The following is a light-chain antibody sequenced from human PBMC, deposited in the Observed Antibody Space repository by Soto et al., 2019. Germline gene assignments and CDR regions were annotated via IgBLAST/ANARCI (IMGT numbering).Light chain of an antibody. J-gene: IGKJ5*01. CDR2: AAS. CDR1: QGISSN. V-gene: IGKV1-9*01. CDR3: QQFNSYPIT. Sequence: GDRVTITCRASQGISSNLAWYQQKPGKAPKLLIYAASTLQSGVPSRFSGSGSGTEFTLTISSLQPEDFATYYCQQFNSYPITFGQGTRLEIK.